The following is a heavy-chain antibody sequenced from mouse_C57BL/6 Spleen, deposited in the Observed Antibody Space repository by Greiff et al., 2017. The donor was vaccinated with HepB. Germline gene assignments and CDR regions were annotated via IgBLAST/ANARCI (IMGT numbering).Heavy chain of an antibody. CDR2: IYIGNGYT. D-gene: IGHD1-1*01. Sequence: EVKLQESGAELVRPGSSVKMSCKTSGYTFTSYGINWVKQRPGQGLEWIGYIYIGNGYTEYNEKFKGKATLTSDTSSSTAYMQLSSLTSEDSAIYFCARRGYYGSSLYWYFDVWGTGTTVTVSS. V-gene: IGHV1-58*01. CDR3: ARRGYYGSSLYWYFDV. J-gene: IGHJ1*03. CDR1: GYTFTSYG.